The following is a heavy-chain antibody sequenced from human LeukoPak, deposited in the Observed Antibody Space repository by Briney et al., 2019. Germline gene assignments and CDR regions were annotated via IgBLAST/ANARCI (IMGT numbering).Heavy chain of an antibody. CDR1: GFTFSSYW. J-gene: IGHJ4*02. CDR3: ARDRYGLELFDY. D-gene: IGHD5-18*01. Sequence: GRSLRLSCAASGFTFSSYWMHWVRQAPGKGLVWVSRINSDGSSTSYADSVKGRFTISRDNAKNTLYLQMNSLRAEDTAVYYCARDRYGLELFDYWGQGTLVTVSS. V-gene: IGHV3-74*01. CDR2: INSDGSST.